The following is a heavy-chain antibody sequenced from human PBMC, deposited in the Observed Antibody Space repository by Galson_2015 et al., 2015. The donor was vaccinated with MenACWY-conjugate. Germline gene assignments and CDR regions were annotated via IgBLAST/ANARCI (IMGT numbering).Heavy chain of an antibody. V-gene: IGHV5-51*01. CDR1: GYSFTKYW. J-gene: IGHJ6*02. CDR2: ISPIDSKT. Sequence: QSGAEVKKPGESLKMSCKGSGYSFTKYWVAWVRQMPGKGLEWVGLISPIDSKTRYSPAFEGRVTISADNSITTAYLQWNSLQASDTAMYYCARHPPGGRGMDVWGQGTTVTVSS. CDR3: ARHPPGGRGMDV. D-gene: IGHD1-26*01.